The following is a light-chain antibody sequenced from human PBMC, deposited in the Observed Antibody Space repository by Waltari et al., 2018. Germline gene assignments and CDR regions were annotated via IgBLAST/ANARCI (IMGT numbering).Light chain of an antibody. V-gene: IGLV4-69*01. CDR3: QTWGTGIWV. CDR2: VNSDGSH. CDR1: SGHSRHV. Sequence: QLVLTQSPSASASLGASVKLTCTLSSGHSRHVDAGHQQQPEKGPRYLMKVNSDGSHTKGDGIPDRFSGSSSGAERYLTISSLQSDDEADYYCQTWGTGIWVFGGGTRLTVL. J-gene: IGLJ3*02.